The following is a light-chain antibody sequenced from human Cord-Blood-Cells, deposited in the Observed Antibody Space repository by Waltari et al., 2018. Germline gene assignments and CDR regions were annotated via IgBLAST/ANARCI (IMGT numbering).Light chain of an antibody. V-gene: IGKV3-15*01. Sequence: ELVMTQSPATLSVSPGERATPSCRASQSVSSNLAWYQQKPGQAPRLLIYGASTRATGIPARFSGSGSGTEFTLTISSLQSEDFAVYYGQQYNNWPRTFGQGTKVEI. CDR2: GAS. CDR1: QSVSSN. J-gene: IGKJ1*01. CDR3: QQYNNWPRT.